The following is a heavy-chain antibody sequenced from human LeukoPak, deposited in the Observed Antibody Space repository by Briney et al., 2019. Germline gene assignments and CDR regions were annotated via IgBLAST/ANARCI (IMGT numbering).Heavy chain of an antibody. CDR2: IYYSGST. D-gene: IGHD4/OR15-4a*01. CDR3: AGRMAVTTPYYYYMDV. J-gene: IGHJ6*03. Sequence: PSETLSLTCTVSGGSISNGGYYWSWIRQHPGKGLEWIGYIYYSGSTYYNPSLKSRVTISVDTSKNQFSLKLSSVTAADTAVYYCAGRMAVTTPYYYYMDVWGKGTTVTVSS. CDR1: GGSISNGGYY. V-gene: IGHV4-31*03.